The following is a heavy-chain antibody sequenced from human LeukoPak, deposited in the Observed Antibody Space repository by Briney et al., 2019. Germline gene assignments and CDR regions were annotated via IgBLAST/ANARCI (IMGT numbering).Heavy chain of an antibody. V-gene: IGHV1-46*01. CDR2: INPSGGST. J-gene: IGHJ3*02. CDR1: GYTFTSYY. D-gene: IGHD2-15*01. Sequence: ASVKVSCKASGYTFTSYYMHWVRQAPGQGLEWMGIINPSGGSTSYAQKFQGRVTMTRDTSTSIVYMELSSLRSEDTAVYYCARDRCSGGSCYHDAFDIWGQGTMVTVSS. CDR3: ARDRCSGGSCYHDAFDI.